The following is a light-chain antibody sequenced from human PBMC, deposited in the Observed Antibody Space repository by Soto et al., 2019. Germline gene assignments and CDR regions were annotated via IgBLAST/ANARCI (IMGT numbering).Light chain of an antibody. CDR2: DAS. CDR3: HQYGSTPPIT. V-gene: IGKV3-20*01. Sequence: VLTQSPGTLSLSPGESATLSCRASQTVTRNFLDWYQQKPGQAPSLLIYDASDRAPGIPDRFSGSGSETNFTLTISRLEPEDFAVYFCHQYGSTPPITFGQGTRLEIK. CDR1: QTVTRNF. J-gene: IGKJ5*01.